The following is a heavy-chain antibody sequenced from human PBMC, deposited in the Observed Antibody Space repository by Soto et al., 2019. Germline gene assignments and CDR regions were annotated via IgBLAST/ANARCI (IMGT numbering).Heavy chain of an antibody. CDR3: AAGYPQIDY. D-gene: IGHD3-9*01. V-gene: IGHV3-30*03. J-gene: IGHJ4*02. CDR1: GFTFSSYG. CDR2: ISYDGSNK. Sequence: QVQLVESGGGVVQPGRSLRLSCAASGFTFSSYGMHWVRQAPGKGLEWVAVISYDGSNKYYADSVKGRFTISRDNSKNTLYLQMNSLRAEDTAVYYCAAGYPQIDYWGQGTLVTVSS.